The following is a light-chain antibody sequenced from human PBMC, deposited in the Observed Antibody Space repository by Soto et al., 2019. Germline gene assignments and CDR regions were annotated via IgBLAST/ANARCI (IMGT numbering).Light chain of an antibody. Sequence: QSVLTQPRSVSGSPGQSVTISCSGTSSDVGNYDYVSWYQHHPGKAPKVMIYDLNKRPSGVPDRFSGSKSGNTAYLTISGLQTEDEADYYCCSYAGSYTYVFGTGTKVPVL. CDR2: DLN. J-gene: IGLJ1*01. CDR3: CSYAGSYTYV. CDR1: SSDVGNYDY. V-gene: IGLV2-11*01.